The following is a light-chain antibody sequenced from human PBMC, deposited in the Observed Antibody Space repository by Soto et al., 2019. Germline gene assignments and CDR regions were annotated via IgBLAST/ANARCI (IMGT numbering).Light chain of an antibody. CDR1: QSVSSN. J-gene: IGKJ1*01. Sequence: EIVLTQSPGTLSLSPGERATLSCRASQSVSSNLAWYQQKPGQSPRLLIFGASIRATGIPARFSGSASGTDFTLTITNLQPEDFATYYCQHGYVTPWTFGQGTKVDIK. CDR3: QHGYVTPWT. CDR2: GAS. V-gene: IGKV3-15*01.